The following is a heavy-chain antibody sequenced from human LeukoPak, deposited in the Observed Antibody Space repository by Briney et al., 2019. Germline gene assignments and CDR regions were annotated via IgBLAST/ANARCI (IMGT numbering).Heavy chain of an antibody. D-gene: IGHD3-10*02. CDR3: AELGITMIGGV. CDR2: ISSSSSYI. V-gene: IGHV3-21*01. J-gene: IGHJ6*04. Sequence: SGGSLRLSCAASGFTFSSYSMNWVRQASGKGLEWVSSISSSSSYIYYADSVKGRFTTSRDNAKNSLYLQMNSLRAEDTAVYYCAELGITMIGGVWGKGTTVTISS. CDR1: GFTFSSYS.